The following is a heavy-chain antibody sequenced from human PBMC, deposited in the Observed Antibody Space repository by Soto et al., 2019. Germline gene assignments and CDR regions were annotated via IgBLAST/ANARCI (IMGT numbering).Heavy chain of an antibody. CDR1: GGSISSSSYY. Sequence: QLQLQESGPGLVKPSETLSLTCTVSGGSISSSSYYWGWLRQPPGKGLEWIGSIYYSGSTYYNPSLKRRVTIAVDTSKNQFSLKLSSVTAADTAVYYCARLGYSGYDPPTCVGYWGQGTRVTVSS. CDR3: ARLGYSGYDPPTCVGY. J-gene: IGHJ4*02. CDR2: IYYSGST. V-gene: IGHV4-39*01. D-gene: IGHD5-12*01.